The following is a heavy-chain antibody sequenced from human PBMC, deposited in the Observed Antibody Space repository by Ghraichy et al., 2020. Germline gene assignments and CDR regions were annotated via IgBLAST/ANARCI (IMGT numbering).Heavy chain of an antibody. CDR3: ARDLGLAAAD. V-gene: IGHV3-21*01. CDR1: GFTFSSYS. Sequence: GESLNISCAASGFTFSSYSMNWVRQAPGKGLEWVSSISSSSSYIYYADSVKGRFTISRDNAKNSLYLQMNSLRAEDTAVYYCARDLGLAAADWGQGTLVTVSS. D-gene: IGHD6-13*01. CDR2: ISSSSSYI. J-gene: IGHJ4*02.